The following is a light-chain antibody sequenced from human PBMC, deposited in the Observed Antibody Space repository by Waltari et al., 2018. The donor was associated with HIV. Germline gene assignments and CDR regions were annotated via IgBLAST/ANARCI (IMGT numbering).Light chain of an antibody. CDR2: DDD. Sequence: QSVLTQPPSVSAAPGPKVTIPCSGCSSNVGASYVPWYQQLPGAAPKLLIFDDDQRPSGIPDRFSGSKSGTSATLGITGLQTGDEADYYCATWDNRLTTVLFGGGTKLTVL. J-gene: IGLJ2*01. CDR1: SSNVGASY. CDR3: ATWDNRLTTVL. V-gene: IGLV1-51*01.